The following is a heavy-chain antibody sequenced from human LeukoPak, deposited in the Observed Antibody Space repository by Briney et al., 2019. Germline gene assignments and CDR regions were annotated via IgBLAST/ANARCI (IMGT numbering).Heavy chain of an antibody. J-gene: IGHJ4*01. Sequence: PGGSLRLSCAASGFPFNSYWMTWVRQAPGKGLEWVANIKEDGSEKYYVDSVKGRFAISRDNAKNSLFLQMNALRADDTAVYYCARDRSVVTGYYYFDFWGHGTLVTVSS. D-gene: IGHD3-9*01. CDR1: GFPFNSYW. CDR2: IKEDGSEK. CDR3: ARDRSVVTGYYYFDF. V-gene: IGHV3-7*01.